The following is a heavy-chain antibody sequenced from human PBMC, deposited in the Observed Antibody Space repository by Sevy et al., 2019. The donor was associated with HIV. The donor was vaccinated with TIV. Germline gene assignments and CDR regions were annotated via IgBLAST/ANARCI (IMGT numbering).Heavy chain of an antibody. V-gene: IGHV4-34*01. J-gene: IGHJ3*02. CDR3: AREGTATVGQNAFDI. D-gene: IGHD1-1*01. Sequence: SETLSLTCVVYGGSFSSYYWSWIRQAPGKGLEWIGEINQSGSTNYNPSLKSRVTISVDTSKNRFSLKLSSVTAADTAVYYCAREGTATVGQNAFDIWGQGTMVTVSS. CDR1: GGSFSSYY. CDR2: INQSGST.